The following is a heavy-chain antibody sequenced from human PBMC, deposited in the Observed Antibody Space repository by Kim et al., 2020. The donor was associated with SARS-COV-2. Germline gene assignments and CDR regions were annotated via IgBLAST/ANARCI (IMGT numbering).Heavy chain of an antibody. Sequence: GGSLRLSCAASGFTFSSSGMHWVRQAPGKGLEWVAVIWYDGSNGYNAYSVKGRVTISSANSNYTLSLQLKIQSLEDKAAYYYSCALLPYGDYY. D-gene: IGHD4-17*01. CDR2: IWYDGSNG. CDR1: GFTFSSSG. CDR3: SCALLPYGDYY. J-gene: IGHJ6*01. V-gene: IGHV3-33*01.